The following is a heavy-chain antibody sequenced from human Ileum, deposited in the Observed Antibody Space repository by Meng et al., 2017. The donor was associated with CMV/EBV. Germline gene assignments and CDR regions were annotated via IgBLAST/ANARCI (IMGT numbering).Heavy chain of an antibody. V-gene: IGHV3-48*03. CDR3: ARAWLSGYDTGLLGS. CDR1: GFTFSAYE. CDR2: ISGGGGTI. Sequence: GGSLRLSCAVSGFTFSAYEMNWLRQAPGKGLEWISYISGGGGTIDYADSVKGRFTISKDNAKNSVSLQMNSLRAEDTAVYYCARAWLSGYDTGLLGSWGQGTLVTVSS. J-gene: IGHJ5*02. D-gene: IGHD5-12*01.